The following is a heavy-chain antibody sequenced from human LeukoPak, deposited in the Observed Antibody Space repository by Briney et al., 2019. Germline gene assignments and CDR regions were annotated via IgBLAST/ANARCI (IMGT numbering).Heavy chain of an antibody. CDR1: GLNFRIYT. J-gene: IGHJ3*01. Sequence: GGSLRLSCAASGLNFRIYTMSWVRQAPGKGLEWVSGIRASGSSTYYADSVKGRFTISRDNAKNSVDLQMNSLRAEDTAVYYCGRDFGLVGTKRSFDLWGQGTMVTVSS. D-gene: IGHD1-7*01. V-gene: IGHV3-23*01. CDR2: IRASGSST. CDR3: GRDFGLVGTKRSFDL.